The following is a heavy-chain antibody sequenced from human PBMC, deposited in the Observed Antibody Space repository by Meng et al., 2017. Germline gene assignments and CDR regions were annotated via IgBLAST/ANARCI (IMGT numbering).Heavy chain of an antibody. V-gene: IGHV1-2*06. CDR2: INPNSGGT. CDR1: GYTFTGYY. Sequence: GQLGQAGAEVKKPGASVKVSCKASGYTFTGYYMHWVRQAPGQGLEWMGRINPNSGGTNYAQKFQGRVTMTRDTSISTAYMELSRLRSDDTAVYYCARGDYYDSSGYYSFWYFQHWGQGTLVTVSS. CDR3: ARGDYYDSSGYYSFWYFQH. J-gene: IGHJ1*01. D-gene: IGHD3-22*01.